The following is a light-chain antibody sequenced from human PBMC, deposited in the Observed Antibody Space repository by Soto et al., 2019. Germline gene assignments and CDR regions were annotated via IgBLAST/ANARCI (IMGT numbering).Light chain of an antibody. CDR2: GAS. V-gene: IGKV3D-20*02. CDR3: QQRSYPIT. J-gene: IGKJ5*01. CDR1: QSVRTN. Sequence: EVVLTQSPATLSVSAGGTVTLSCRASQSVRTNVAWYQQIPGQAPRLLIYGASTRATGIPDRFSGSGSGTDFTLTITRLEPEDFAVYYCQQRSYPITFGQGTRLEIK.